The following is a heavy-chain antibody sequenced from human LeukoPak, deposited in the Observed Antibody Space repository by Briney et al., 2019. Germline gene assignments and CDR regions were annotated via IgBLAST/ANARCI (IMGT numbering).Heavy chain of an antibody. V-gene: IGHV3-23*01. D-gene: IGHD1-14*01. CDR3: ARDGRSQHPGY. CDR2: ISGSGGST. Sequence: PGGSLRLSCAASGFTFSSYAMSWVRQAPGKGLEWVSAISGSGGSTYYADSVKGRFTISRDNAKNSLYLQMNSLRAEDTAVYYCARDGRSQHPGYWGQGTLVTVSS. J-gene: IGHJ4*02. CDR1: GFTFSSYA.